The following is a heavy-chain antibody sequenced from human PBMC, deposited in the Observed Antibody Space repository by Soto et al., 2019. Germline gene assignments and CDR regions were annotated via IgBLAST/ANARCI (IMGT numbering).Heavy chain of an antibody. CDR2: ISGGGRPI. J-gene: IGHJ4*02. D-gene: IGHD6-19*01. V-gene: IGHV3-48*02. CDR3: ARDLGWAFDS. CDR1: GFTFSTFS. Sequence: EVQLVESGGGSVQPGGSLRLSCAASGFTFSTFSMNWVRQAPGRXXXWISYISGGGRPISYADSVKGRFTISRDNAKNSLYLQMDSLTDEDTAVYYCARDLGWAFDSWGQGTLVTVSS.